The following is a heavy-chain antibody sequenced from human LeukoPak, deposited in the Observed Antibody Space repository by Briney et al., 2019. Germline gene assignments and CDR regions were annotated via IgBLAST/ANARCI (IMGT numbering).Heavy chain of an antibody. CDR1: GGSISSYY. Sequence: SETLSLTCTVSGGSISSYYWSWIRQPPGKGLEWIGYIYYSGNTNYNPSLKSRVTMSVDTSKNQFSLKLSSVTAADTAVYYCARAIRRHGDYFDYWGQGTLVTVSS. D-gene: IGHD4-17*01. V-gene: IGHV4-59*01. CDR2: IYYSGNT. CDR3: ARAIRRHGDYFDY. J-gene: IGHJ4*02.